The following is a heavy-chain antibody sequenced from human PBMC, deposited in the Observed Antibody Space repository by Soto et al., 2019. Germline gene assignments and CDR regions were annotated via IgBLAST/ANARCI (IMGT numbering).Heavy chain of an antibody. CDR1: GYGFASCF. V-gene: IGHV1-3*01. D-gene: IGHD3-16*01. J-gene: IGHJ4*02. CDR3: GRSTYL. CDR2: ITAGNGNK. Sequence: GASAKVPWKASGYGFASCFMHWGRQAPGQRLEWIGWITAGNGNKKDSRKYQGRATMTRDTSASTAYMVLISLRPEETAVYYCGRSTYLWGQRTVVSVSS.